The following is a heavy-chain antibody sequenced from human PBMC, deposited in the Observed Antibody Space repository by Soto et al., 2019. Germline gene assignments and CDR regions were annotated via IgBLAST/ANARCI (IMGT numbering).Heavy chain of an antibody. Sequence: ASVKVSCKASGYTFTSYGISWVRQAPGQGLEWMGWISAYNGNTNYAQKLQGRVTMTTDTSTSTAYMELRSLRSDDTAVYYCARDLGYCCGGSCRTAHDAFDIWGQGTMVNVSS. CDR1: GYTFTSYG. V-gene: IGHV1-18*01. J-gene: IGHJ3*02. CDR3: ARDLGYCCGGSCRTAHDAFDI. D-gene: IGHD2-15*01. CDR2: ISAYNGNT.